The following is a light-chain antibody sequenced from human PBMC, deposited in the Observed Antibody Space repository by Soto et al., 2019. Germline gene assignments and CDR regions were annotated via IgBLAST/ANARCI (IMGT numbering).Light chain of an antibody. Sequence: EIVLTQSPGTLSLSPGERATLSCRASESVSSSYLAWYQQKPGQAPRRLIYGASSRATGIPDRFSGSGSGTDFTLTISRLGPEDFAVYYCQQYGSSPLYTFGQGTKLEIK. J-gene: IGKJ2*01. CDR1: ESVSSSY. CDR3: QQYGSSPLYT. V-gene: IGKV3-20*01. CDR2: GAS.